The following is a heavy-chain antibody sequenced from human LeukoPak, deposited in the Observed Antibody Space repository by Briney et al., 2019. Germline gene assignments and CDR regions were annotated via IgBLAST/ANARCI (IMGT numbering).Heavy chain of an antibody. Sequence: SETLSLACTVSGYSISSGYYWGWIRQPPGKGLEWIGSIYHSGSTNYNPSLKSRVTISVDTSKNQFSLKLSSVTAADTAVYYCARRASGYDYPYYYYYMDVWGKGTTVTISS. CDR1: GYSISSGYY. J-gene: IGHJ6*03. D-gene: IGHD5-12*01. CDR2: IYHSGST. V-gene: IGHV4-38-2*02. CDR3: ARRASGYDYPYYYYYMDV.